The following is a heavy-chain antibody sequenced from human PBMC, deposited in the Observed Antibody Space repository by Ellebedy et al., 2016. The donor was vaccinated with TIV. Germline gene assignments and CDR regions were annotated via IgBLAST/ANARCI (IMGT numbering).Heavy chain of an antibody. D-gene: IGHD6-13*01. V-gene: IGHV1-18*04. CDR2: ISAYNGNT. J-gene: IGHJ4*02. CDR1: GYTFISYG. CDR3: ARGGAAAGATPDY. Sequence: AASVQVSCKASGYTFISYGINWVRQAPGQGLEWMGWISAYNGNTNYAQKLQGRVTMTTDTSTSTADMELRSLRSDDTAVYYCARGGAAAGATPDYWGQGTLVTVSS.